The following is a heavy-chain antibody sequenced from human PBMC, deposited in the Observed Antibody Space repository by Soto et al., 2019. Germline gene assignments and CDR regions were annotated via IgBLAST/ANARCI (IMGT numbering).Heavy chain of an antibody. D-gene: IGHD1-1*01. Sequence: SETLSLTCAVYGGSFSGYYWSWIRQPPGKGLEWIGEINHSGSTNYNPSLKSRVTISVDTSKNQFSLKLSSVTAADTAVYYCARLTILLTPDYWGQGTLVTVSS. CDR2: INHSGST. J-gene: IGHJ4*02. CDR3: ARLTILLTPDY. CDR1: GGSFSGYY. V-gene: IGHV4-34*01.